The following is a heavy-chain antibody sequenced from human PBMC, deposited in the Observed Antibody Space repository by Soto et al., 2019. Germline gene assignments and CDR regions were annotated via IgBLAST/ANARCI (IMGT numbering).Heavy chain of an antibody. CDR1: GFSLSTSGVG. V-gene: IGHV2-5*02. J-gene: IGHJ4*02. Sequence: QITLKESGPTLVKPTQTLTLTCTFSGFSLSTSGVGVGWIRQPPGKALEWLALIYWDYDKRYSPSLKSRLTITKDTSKNQVVLTMTNMDPVDTATYYCAYSRYTGSGVDYWGQGTLVTVSS. CDR3: AYSRYTGSGVDY. D-gene: IGHD3-10*01. CDR2: IYWDYDK.